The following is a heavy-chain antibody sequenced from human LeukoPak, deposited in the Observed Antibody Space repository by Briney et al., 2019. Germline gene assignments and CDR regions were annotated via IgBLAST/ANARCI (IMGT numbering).Heavy chain of an antibody. D-gene: IGHD3-16*01. CDR3: ARDDEAQSLADY. V-gene: IGHV3-21*01. J-gene: IGHJ4*02. CDR2: ISSSSSYI. Sequence: GGSLRLSCAASGFTFSSYSMNWVRQAPGKGLEWVSSISSSSSYIYYADSVKGRFTISRDNAKNSLYLQTNSLRAEDTAVYYCARDDEAQSLADYWGQGTLVTVSS. CDR1: GFTFSSYS.